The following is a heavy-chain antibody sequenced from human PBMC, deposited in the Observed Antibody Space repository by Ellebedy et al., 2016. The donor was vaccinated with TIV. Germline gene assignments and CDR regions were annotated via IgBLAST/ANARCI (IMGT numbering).Heavy chain of an antibody. D-gene: IGHD3-16*01. CDR1: GFAFSSYA. V-gene: IGHV3-23*01. CDR2: IGISDDT. Sequence: GESLKISXAASGFAFSSYAMSWVRQAPGKGPEGVSVIGISDDTYYADSVKGRFTISRDISKNTLYLQMNSLRAEDTATYYCSKGASLWVTDAFHIWGRGTMVTVSS. CDR3: SKGASLWVTDAFHI. J-gene: IGHJ3*02.